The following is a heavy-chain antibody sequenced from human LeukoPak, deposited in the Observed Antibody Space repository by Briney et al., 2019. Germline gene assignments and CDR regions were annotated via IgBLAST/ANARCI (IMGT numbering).Heavy chain of an antibody. V-gene: IGHV4-4*07. D-gene: IGHD2-21*02. CDR2: IYSSGST. CDR3: ARVGRKYCYGGACFNPLDY. CDR1: GDSISSLY. Sequence: PSETLSLTCGVSGDSISSLYWSWVRQPAGEGLEWIGRIYSSGSTNYNPSLKSRVIMSVDTSKNQFSLKLSSVTAADTAVYYCARVGRKYCYGGACFNPLDYWGQGILVTVSS. J-gene: IGHJ4*02.